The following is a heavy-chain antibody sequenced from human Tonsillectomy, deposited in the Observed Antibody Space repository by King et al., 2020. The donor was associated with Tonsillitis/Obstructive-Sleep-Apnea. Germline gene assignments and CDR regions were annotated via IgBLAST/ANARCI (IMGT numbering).Heavy chain of an antibody. D-gene: IGHD2-8*01. CDR2: ISYDGNNK. V-gene: IGHV3-30*10. J-gene: IGHJ1*01. CDR1: GFTFSIYA. Sequence: HVQLVESGGGVVQPGRSLRLSCAASGFTFSIYAMHWVRQAPGKGLEWVAVISYDGNNKYYTDSVKGRFTISRHTSKNTLFLQMNSLRTEDTAVYYCARDRAPHCVNVFCFDFQHWGQGTLVTVSS. CDR3: ARDRAPHCVNVFCFDFQH.